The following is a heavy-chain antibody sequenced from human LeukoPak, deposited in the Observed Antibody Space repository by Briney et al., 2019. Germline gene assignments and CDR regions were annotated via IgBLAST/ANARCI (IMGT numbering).Heavy chain of an antibody. CDR3: ARDIVVVVAAENWFDP. J-gene: IGHJ5*02. Sequence: ASVKVSCKASGYTFTGYYMHWVRQTPGQGLEWMGWINPNSGGTNYAQKFQGRVTMTRDTPISTAYMELSRLRSDDTAVYYCARDIVVVVAAENWFDPWGQGTLVTVSS. CDR2: INPNSGGT. D-gene: IGHD2-15*01. V-gene: IGHV1-2*02. CDR1: GYTFTGYY.